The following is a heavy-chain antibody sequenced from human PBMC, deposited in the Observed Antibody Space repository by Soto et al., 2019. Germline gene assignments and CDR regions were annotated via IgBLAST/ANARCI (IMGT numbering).Heavy chain of an antibody. V-gene: IGHV3-11*01. D-gene: IGHD3-16*01. CDR2: IGSSGSTI. J-gene: IGHJ6*03. Sequence: QVQLVESGGGLVRPGGSLRLSCAASGFTFSDYFMSWIRQAPGKGLEGVSYIGSSGSTIHYADSVKGRFTISRDNAKNSLYLQLNSLRAEDTAVYYCARVGDEWGYCYDMDVWGKGTTVTVSS. CDR3: ARVGDEWGYCYDMDV. CDR1: GFTFSDYF.